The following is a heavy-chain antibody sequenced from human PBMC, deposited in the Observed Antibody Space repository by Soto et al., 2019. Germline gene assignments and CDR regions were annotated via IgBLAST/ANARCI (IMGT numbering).Heavy chain of an antibody. V-gene: IGHV3-23*01. CDR2: ISGGGDTT. Sequence: EVQLLESGGGLVQPGGSLRLSCAASGFTFNNYAMTWVRQAPGKGLEWVSAISGGGDTTSYADSVKGRFTVSRDGSKNTLYLQMSSLRAEETALYYWAIGRGGSGSLTPRVDFWGQGTLVTVSS. J-gene: IGHJ4*02. CDR1: GFTFNNYA. D-gene: IGHD3-10*01. CDR3: AIGRGGSGSLTPRVDF.